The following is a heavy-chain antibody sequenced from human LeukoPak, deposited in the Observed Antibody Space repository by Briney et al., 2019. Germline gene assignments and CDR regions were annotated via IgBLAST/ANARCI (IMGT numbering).Heavy chain of an antibody. D-gene: IGHD4-11*01. CDR1: GYSFTSYW. CDR2: IYPGDSDT. Sequence: GESLKISCKGSGYSFTSYWIAWVRQMPGKGLDWMGIIYPGDSDTRYSPSFQGQVTISADKSINTAYLQWSSLKASDTAMYYCASGYSDYADYYNYYMDVWGKGTTVTVSS. V-gene: IGHV5-51*01. CDR3: ASGYSDYADYYNYYMDV. J-gene: IGHJ6*03.